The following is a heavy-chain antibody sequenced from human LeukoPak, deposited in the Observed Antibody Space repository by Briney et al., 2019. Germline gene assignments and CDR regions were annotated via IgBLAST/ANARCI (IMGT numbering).Heavy chain of an antibody. CDR2: ISSSSSYI. J-gene: IGHJ6*03. Sequence: GGSLRLPCAASGFTFSSYSMNWVRQAPGKGLEWVSSISSSSSYIYYADSVKGRFTISRDNAKNSLYLQMNSLRAEDTAVYYCARDVGGSWYGLPLYYYYYMDVWGKGTTVTVSS. D-gene: IGHD6-13*01. CDR3: ARDVGGSWYGLPLYYYYYMDV. V-gene: IGHV3-21*01. CDR1: GFTFSSYS.